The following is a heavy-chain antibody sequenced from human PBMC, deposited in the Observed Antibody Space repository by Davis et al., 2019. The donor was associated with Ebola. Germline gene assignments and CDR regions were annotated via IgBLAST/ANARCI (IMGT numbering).Heavy chain of an antibody. CDR1: GYTFTDYI. CDR3: TRVRVVVSCLVCGRWFYP. J-gene: IGHJ5*02. D-gene: IGHD2-15*01. Sequence: ASVKVSCKASGYTFTDYIINWVRQAPGQGLEWMGSINPSTGNPTYAQGFTGRFVFSLDTSASTAYLQISSLRPEDTAVYYCTRVRVVVSCLVCGRWFYPWGQGTLVTVSS. CDR2: INPSTGNP. V-gene: IGHV7-4-1*02.